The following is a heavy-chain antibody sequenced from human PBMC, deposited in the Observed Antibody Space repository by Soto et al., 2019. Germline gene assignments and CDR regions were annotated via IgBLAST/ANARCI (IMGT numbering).Heavy chain of an antibody. CDR3: ARATMGTHDH. V-gene: IGHV3-74*01. CDR2: INPDGSGT. D-gene: IGHD7-27*01. Sequence: EVQLVESGGGLVQPGGSLRLSCAASGFTFSNSWMYWVRQAPGRGLVWASRINPDGSGTDYADSVNGRFTISRVNARNTLYLQMNSLRAEDTAVYYCARATMGTHDHWGQGTVVTVSS. CDR1: GFTFSNSW. J-gene: IGHJ4*02.